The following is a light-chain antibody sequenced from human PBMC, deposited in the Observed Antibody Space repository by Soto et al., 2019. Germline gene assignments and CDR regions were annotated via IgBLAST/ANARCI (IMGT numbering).Light chain of an antibody. J-gene: IGKJ1*01. CDR3: QQYNNWPPWT. CDR1: QSVSSN. V-gene: IGKV3-15*01. Sequence: EIVMTQSPATLSVSPGERATLSCRASQSVSSNLAWNQQKPGQAPRLLIYDASTRATGFPARFSGSGSGTEFSLTISSLQSEDFAVYYCQQYNNWPPWTFGQGTKVEIK. CDR2: DAS.